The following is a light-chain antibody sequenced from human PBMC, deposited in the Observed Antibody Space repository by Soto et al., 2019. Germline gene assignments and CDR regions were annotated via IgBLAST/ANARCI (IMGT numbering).Light chain of an antibody. CDR2: LGS. J-gene: IGKJ1*01. CDR3: QQYNDWPPT. CDR1: QSLLHSNGYNY. V-gene: IGKV2-28*01. Sequence: DIVMTQSPLSLPVTPGEPASISCRSSQSLLHSNGYNYLDWYLQKPGQSPQLLIYLGSNRSSGVPDRFSGSGSGTEFTLSIGSLQSEDFAVYYCQQYNDWPPTFGQGTKVDIK.